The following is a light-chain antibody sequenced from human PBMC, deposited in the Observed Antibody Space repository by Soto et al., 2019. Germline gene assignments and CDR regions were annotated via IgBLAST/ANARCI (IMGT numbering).Light chain of an antibody. J-gene: IGLJ1*01. Sequence: QSVLTQPASVSGSPGQSITISCSGSSSDVGSYNLVSWYQHHPGKAPKLMIYEVNQRPSGISTRFSGSKTANTASLTISGLQAEVDADYFCCSYAGSYTFLFVTGTQVTV. V-gene: IGLV2-23*02. CDR3: CSYAGSYTFL. CDR2: EVN. CDR1: SSDVGSYNL.